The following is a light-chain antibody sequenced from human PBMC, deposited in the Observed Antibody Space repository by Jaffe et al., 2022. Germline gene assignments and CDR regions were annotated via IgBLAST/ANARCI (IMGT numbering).Light chain of an antibody. V-gene: IGKV1-39*01. J-gene: IGKJ1*01. Sequence: DIQMTQSPSSLSASVGDRVTITCRASQSISTYLNWYQQKPGKAPKLLIYAASSLHSGVPSRFSGSGSGTDFTLTISCLQPEDFATYYCQQSYNTPWTFGQGTKVEIK. CDR1: QSISTY. CDR3: QQSYNTPWT. CDR2: AAS.